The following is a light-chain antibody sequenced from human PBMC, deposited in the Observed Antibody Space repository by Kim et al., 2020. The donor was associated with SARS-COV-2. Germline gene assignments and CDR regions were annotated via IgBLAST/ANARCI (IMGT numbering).Light chain of an antibody. CDR1: LSVSSD. Sequence: AYVEDTVTPTCRARLSVSSDINWDQQKPEKAPRRLIYAPSSLQSGVPSRFSGGGSGTDFTLTTGGLRPEDFATYYCQQSYSTPITFVQRTRLEIK. CDR3: QQSYSTPIT. J-gene: IGKJ5*01. CDR2: APS. V-gene: IGKV1-39*01.